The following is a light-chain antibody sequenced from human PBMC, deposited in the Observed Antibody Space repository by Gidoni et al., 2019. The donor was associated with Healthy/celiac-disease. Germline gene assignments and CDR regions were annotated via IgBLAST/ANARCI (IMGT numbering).Light chain of an antibody. CDR3: QQRSNWTLT. V-gene: IGKV3-11*01. CDR2: DAS. CDR1: QSVRSY. J-gene: IGKJ4*01. Sequence: EIVFTQSPATLSLSPVERSTLSFSASQSVRSYLAWYQQKPGQAPRLLIYDASHRATGIPARFSGRGYGTDFTLTISSLEPEDFAVYYCQQRSNWTLTFGGGTKVEIK.